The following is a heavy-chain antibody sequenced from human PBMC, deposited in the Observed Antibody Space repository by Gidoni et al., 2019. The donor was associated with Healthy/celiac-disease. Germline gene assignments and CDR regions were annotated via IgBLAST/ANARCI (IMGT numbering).Heavy chain of an antibody. V-gene: IGHV3-23*01. CDR2: ISGSGGST. Sequence: EVQLLESGGGLVQPGGSLRLSCAASGFTFSSFAMRWVRQAPGKGLGCVSAISGSGGSTYYADSVKGRFTISRDNSKNTLYLQMNSLRAEDTAVYYCAKDQGGFDYWGQGTLVTVSS. D-gene: IGHD3-16*01. CDR3: AKDQGGFDY. J-gene: IGHJ4*02. CDR1: GFTFSSFA.